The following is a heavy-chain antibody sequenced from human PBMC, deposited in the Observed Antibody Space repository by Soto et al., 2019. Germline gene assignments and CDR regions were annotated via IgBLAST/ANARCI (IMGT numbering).Heavy chain of an antibody. D-gene: IGHD5-12*01. J-gene: IGHJ6*02. V-gene: IGHV1-2*02. CDR3: ARYPQRYELIHYGMGV. CDR1: GYTFTGYY. Sequence: ASVKVSCKASGYTFTGYYMHWVRQAPGQGLEWMGWINPNSGGTNYAQKFQGRVTMTRDTSISTAYMELSRLRSDDTAVYYCARYPQRYELIHYGMGVWGQGTTVTVSS. CDR2: INPNSGGT.